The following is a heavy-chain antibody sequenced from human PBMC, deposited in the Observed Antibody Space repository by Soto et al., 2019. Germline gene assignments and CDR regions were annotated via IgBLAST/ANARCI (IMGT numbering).Heavy chain of an antibody. Sequence: SETLSLTCTVSGGSISSSNWWTWVRQAPGKGLEWIGETYHVGIPSYNPSLKGRVSISVDKSNNQFSLKLSSVTAADTAVYYCARGSYYYDSSGYYHYWGQGNLVTVS. CDR3: ARGSYYYDSSGYYHY. CDR1: GGSISSSNW. D-gene: IGHD3-22*01. V-gene: IGHV4-4*02. CDR2: TYHVGIP. J-gene: IGHJ4*02.